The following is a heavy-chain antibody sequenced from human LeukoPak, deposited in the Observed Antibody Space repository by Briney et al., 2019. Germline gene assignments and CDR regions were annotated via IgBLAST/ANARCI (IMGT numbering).Heavy chain of an antibody. CDR2: FDPEDAET. CDR3: ARGWSRYSSGWKYYFDY. J-gene: IGHJ4*02. V-gene: IGHV1-24*01. D-gene: IGHD6-19*01. Sequence: ASVKVSCKVSGYTLTELSMHWVRQAPGKGLEWMGGFDPEDAETIYAQKFQGRVTVTEDTSTDTAYMELRSLRSDDTAVYYCARGWSRYSSGWKYYFDYWGQGTLVTVSS. CDR1: GYTLTELS.